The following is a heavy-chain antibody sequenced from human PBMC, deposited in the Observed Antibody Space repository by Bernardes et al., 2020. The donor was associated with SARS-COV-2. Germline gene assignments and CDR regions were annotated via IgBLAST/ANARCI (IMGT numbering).Heavy chain of an antibody. V-gene: IGHV3-49*03. CDR3: TRAGITGLERPPTTHFDY. Sequence: GGSLRLSCTTSGFTFGDYGMSWFRQAAGKGLEWVGFIRNIAYGGTVDYAASVKGRFTISRDDSKSIAYLQMNSLRTDDTAVYYCTRAGITGLERPPTTHFDYWGQGTLVTVSS. CDR2: IRNIAYGGTV. J-gene: IGHJ4*02. CDR1: GFTFGDYG. D-gene: IGHD1-1*01.